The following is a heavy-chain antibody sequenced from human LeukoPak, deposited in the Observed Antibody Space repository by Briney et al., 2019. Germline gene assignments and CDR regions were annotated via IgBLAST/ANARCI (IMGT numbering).Heavy chain of an antibody. V-gene: IGHV3-33*01. J-gene: IGHJ3*02. CDR1: GFTFSNYA. CDR2: IWYDGSNK. CDR3: AREADCSGGSCYRGAFDI. Sequence: PGGSLRLSCAASGFTFSNYAMHWVRQAPGKGLEWVAAIWYDGSNKYYTDSVKGRFTISRDNSKNSLYVQRNSLRAEDTAVYYCAREADCSGGSCYRGAFDIWGQGTMVTVSS. D-gene: IGHD2-15*01.